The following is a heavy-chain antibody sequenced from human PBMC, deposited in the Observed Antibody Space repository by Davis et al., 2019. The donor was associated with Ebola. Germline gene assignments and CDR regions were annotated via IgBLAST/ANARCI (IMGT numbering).Heavy chain of an antibody. CDR2: INHSGST. CDR1: GASFSGYY. Sequence: SETLSLTCAVHGASFSGYYWSWIRQPPGKGLEWIGEINHSGSTNYNPSLKSRVTISVDTSKNQFSLKLSSVTAADTAVYYCARGVGSGPMFDPWGQGTLVTVSS. CDR3: ARGVGSGPMFDP. V-gene: IGHV4-34*01. D-gene: IGHD2-15*01. J-gene: IGHJ5*02.